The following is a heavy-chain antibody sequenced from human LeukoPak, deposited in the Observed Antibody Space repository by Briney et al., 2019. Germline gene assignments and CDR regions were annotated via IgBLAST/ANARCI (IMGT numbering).Heavy chain of an antibody. CDR3: ARDVVVAAPGYYMDV. Sequence: ASVKVSCMASGYTFTGYYMHWVREAPGQGLEWMGWINPNSGGTNYAQKFQGRVTMTRDTSISTAYMELSRLSSDDTAVYYCARDVVVAAPGYYMDVWGKGTTVTVSS. J-gene: IGHJ6*03. V-gene: IGHV1-2*02. CDR2: INPNSGGT. D-gene: IGHD2-15*01. CDR1: GYTFTGYY.